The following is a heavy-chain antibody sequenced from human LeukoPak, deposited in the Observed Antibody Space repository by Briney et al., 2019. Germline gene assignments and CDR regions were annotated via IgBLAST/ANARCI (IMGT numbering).Heavy chain of an antibody. CDR2: IYSSGST. V-gene: IGHV4-39*01. J-gene: IGHJ2*01. Sequence: PSETLSLTCTVSGGSLTSTSHYWDWVRQPPGKGLEWLGSIYSSGSTYYNPSLKSRVTISVDTSKNQFSLKLSSVTAADTAVYYCARHGFDWLVPNWYFDLWGRGTLVTVSS. CDR1: GGSLTSTSHY. CDR3: ARHGFDWLVPNWYFDL. D-gene: IGHD3-9*01.